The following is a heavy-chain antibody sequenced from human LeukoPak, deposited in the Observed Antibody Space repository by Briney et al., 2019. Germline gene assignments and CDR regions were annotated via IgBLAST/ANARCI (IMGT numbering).Heavy chain of an antibody. D-gene: IGHD1-26*01. Sequence: SETLSLTCTVSGGSISSYYWSWSRQPPGKGLEWIGYIYYSGSTNYNPSLKSRVTISVDTSKNQFSLKLTSVTATDTAVYYCARQDYSGTYLFDYWGQGTLVTVSS. CDR1: GGSISSYY. V-gene: IGHV4-59*08. CDR3: ARQDYSGTYLFDY. CDR2: IYYSGST. J-gene: IGHJ4*02.